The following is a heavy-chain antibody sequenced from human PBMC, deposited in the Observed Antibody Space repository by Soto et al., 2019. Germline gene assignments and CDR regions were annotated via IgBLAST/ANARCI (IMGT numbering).Heavy chain of an antibody. V-gene: IGHV3-30*04. CDR1: GFSISRSA. Sequence: QVQLVESGGGVVQPGRSLRLSCAASGFSISRSAMHWVRQAPGKGLEWVAVIAYDGSNRWYADSAKGRFTISRDNSKNTVYVQMSRLRGEATAVYYCARDLQAGTDNVNWFAPWGQGTLVTGSS. CDR2: IAYDGSNR. D-gene: IGHD1-7*01. CDR3: ARDLQAGTDNVNWFAP. J-gene: IGHJ5*02.